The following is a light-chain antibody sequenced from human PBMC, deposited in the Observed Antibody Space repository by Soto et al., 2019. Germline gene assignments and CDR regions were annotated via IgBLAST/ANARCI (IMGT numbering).Light chain of an antibody. CDR1: QSVSSSY. CDR2: GAS. J-gene: IGKJ1*01. V-gene: IGKV3-20*01. Sequence: EIVLTQSPGTLSLPPGERATLSCRASQSVSSSYLAWYQQKPGQAPSLLIYGASSRATGIPDRFSGSGSGTDFTLTIRRLEPEDFAVDYCQQYGSPPTFGQGTKVDIK. CDR3: QQYGSPPT.